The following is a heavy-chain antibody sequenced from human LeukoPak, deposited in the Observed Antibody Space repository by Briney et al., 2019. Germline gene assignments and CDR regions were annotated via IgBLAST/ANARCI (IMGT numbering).Heavy chain of an antibody. J-gene: IGHJ6*03. D-gene: IGHD5-18*01. CDR1: GFTFSDYY. V-gene: IGHV3-11*01. Sequence: GGSLRLSCAASGFTFSDYYMSWIRQGPGRGLDWVSYISSSGRAIYYADSVKGRFTISRDNAKNLLYLQMNSLRAEDTAVYYCARVNTAMGDFSMVVWGEGTTVTVSS. CDR3: ARVNTAMGDFSMVV. CDR2: ISSSGRAI.